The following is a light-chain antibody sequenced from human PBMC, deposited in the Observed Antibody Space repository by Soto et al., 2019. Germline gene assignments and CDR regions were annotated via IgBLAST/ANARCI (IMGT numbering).Light chain of an antibody. J-gene: IGKJ1*01. Sequence: EIVLTQSPGTLSLSPGERATFSCRVSQSVSSYLAWYQQKPGQAPRLLIYDASNRATGIPARFSGSGSGTDFTLTISSLEPEDFAVYYCQQRSNWWTFGQGTKVDIK. CDR2: DAS. CDR3: QQRSNWWT. CDR1: QSVSSY. V-gene: IGKV3-11*01.